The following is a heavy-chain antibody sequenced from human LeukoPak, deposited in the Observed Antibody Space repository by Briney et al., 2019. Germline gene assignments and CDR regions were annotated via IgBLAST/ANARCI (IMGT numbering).Heavy chain of an antibody. D-gene: IGHD2-15*01. CDR2: INTNTGNP. V-gene: IGHV7-4-1*02. CDR3: ARDPPLQLYCSGGSCESGDY. CDR1: GYTFTSYA. Sequence: GASVKVSCKASGYTFTSYAMNWVRPAPGQGLEWMGWINTNTGNPTYAQGFTGRFVFSLDPSVSTAYLQISSLKAADTAVYYCARDPPLQLYCSGGSCESGDYWGQGTLVTVSS. J-gene: IGHJ4*02.